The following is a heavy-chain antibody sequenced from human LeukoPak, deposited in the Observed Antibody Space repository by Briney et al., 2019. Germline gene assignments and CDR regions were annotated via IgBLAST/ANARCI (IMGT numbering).Heavy chain of an antibody. CDR1: GDSVSSNSAA. Sequence: KASQTLSLTCAISGDSVSSNSAAWNWIRQSPSRGLEWLGRTYYRSKWYNDYAVSVKSRITISPDTSKNQFSLQLNSVTSEDTAVYFCARVRSSSWTDAFDIWGQGTMVTVSS. V-gene: IGHV6-1*01. D-gene: IGHD6-13*01. CDR3: ARVRSSSWTDAFDI. J-gene: IGHJ3*02. CDR2: TYYRSKWYN.